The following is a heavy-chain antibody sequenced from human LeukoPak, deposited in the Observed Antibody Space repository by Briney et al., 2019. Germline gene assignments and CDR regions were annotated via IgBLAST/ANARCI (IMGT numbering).Heavy chain of an antibody. CDR2: ISSNGGST. CDR1: GFTYSSYA. Sequence: GGSLRLSCAASGFTYSSYAMHWVRQAPGKGLEYVSAISSNGGSTYYANSVKGRFTISRDNSKNTLYLQMGSLRAEDMAVYYCARAGPRYHDYWGQGTLVTVSS. J-gene: IGHJ4*02. V-gene: IGHV3-64*01. CDR3: ARAGPRYHDY. D-gene: IGHD1-14*01.